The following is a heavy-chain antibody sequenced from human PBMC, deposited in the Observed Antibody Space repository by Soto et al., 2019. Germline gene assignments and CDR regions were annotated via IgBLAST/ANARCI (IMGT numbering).Heavy chain of an antibody. J-gene: IGHJ3*02. D-gene: IGHD4-17*01. CDR1: GGSISSYY. Sequence: SETLSLTCTVSGGSISSYYWSWIRQPPGKGLEWIGYIYYSGSTNYNPSLKSRVTISVDTSKNQFSLKLSSVTAADTAVYYCARCLDYGDYGYAFDIWGQGTMVTVSS. V-gene: IGHV4-59*01. CDR3: ARCLDYGDYGYAFDI. CDR2: IYYSGST.